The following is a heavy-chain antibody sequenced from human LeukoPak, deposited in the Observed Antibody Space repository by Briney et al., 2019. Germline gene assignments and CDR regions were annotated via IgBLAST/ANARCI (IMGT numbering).Heavy chain of an antibody. CDR3: ARDDVVVTAICYY. J-gene: IGHJ4*02. V-gene: IGHV3-21*01. CDR1: GFTFSTYS. Sequence: AGGSLRLSCAASGFTFSTYSMNWVRQAPGKGLEWVSSISSSSYIYYADSVKGRFTISRDNAKNSLYLQMNSLRAEDTAVYYCARDDVVVTAICYYWGQGTLVTVSS. CDR2: ISSSSYI. D-gene: IGHD2-21*02.